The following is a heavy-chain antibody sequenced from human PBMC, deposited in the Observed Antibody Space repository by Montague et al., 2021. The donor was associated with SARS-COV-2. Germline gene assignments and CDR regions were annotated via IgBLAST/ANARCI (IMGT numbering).Heavy chain of an antibody. Sequence: SETLSLTCTVSGGSISSYYWGWIRQPPGKGLEWIGSIYYSGSTYYNPSLKSRVTISVDTSKNQFSLKLSSVTAADTAVYYCARHPLRMITFGGVVGFDYWGQGTLVTVSS. CDR1: GGSISSYY. D-gene: IGHD3-16*01. CDR3: ARHPLRMITFGGVVGFDY. J-gene: IGHJ4*02. V-gene: IGHV4-39*01. CDR2: IYYSGST.